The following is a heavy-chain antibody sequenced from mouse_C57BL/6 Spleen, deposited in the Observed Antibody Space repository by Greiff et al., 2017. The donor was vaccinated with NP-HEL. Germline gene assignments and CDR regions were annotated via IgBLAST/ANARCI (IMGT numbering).Heavy chain of an antibody. CDR1: GYAFSSSW. CDR2: IYPGDGDT. CDR3: AIYGSNAMDY. J-gene: IGHJ4*01. D-gene: IGHD1-1*01. V-gene: IGHV1-82*01. Sequence: SGPELVKPGASVKISCKASGYAFSSSWMNWVKQRPGKGLEWIGRIYPGDGDTNYNGKFKGKATLTADKSSSTAYMQLSSLTSEDSAVYFCAIYGSNAMDYWGQGTSVTVSS.